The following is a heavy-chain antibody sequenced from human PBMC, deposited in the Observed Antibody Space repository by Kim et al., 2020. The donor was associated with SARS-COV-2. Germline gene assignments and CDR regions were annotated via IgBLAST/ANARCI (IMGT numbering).Heavy chain of an antibody. CDR3: TTELERFGDWGYYFDY. D-gene: IGHD1-1*01. Sequence: PVKGRFTISRDDSKNPLYLQMNSLKTEDTAVYYCTTELERFGDWGYYFDYWGQGTLVTVSS. V-gene: IGHV3-15*01. J-gene: IGHJ4*02.